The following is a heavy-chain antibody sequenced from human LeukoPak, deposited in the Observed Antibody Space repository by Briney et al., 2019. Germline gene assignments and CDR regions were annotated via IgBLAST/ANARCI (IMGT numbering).Heavy chain of an antibody. CDR3: AKSQNYFDSTYFDY. D-gene: IGHD3-22*01. J-gene: IGHJ4*02. V-gene: IGHV3-30*18. CDR2: ISYDGSNK. CDR1: GFTFSSYG. Sequence: PGGSLRLSCAASGFTFSSYGMHWVRQAPGKGLEWVAVISYDGSNKYYADSVKGRFTISRDNSKNTLYLQMNSLRAEDTAVYYCAKSQNYFDSTYFDYWGQGTLVTVSS.